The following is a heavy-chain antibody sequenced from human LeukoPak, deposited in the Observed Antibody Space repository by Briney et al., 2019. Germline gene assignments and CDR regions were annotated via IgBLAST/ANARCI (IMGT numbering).Heavy chain of an antibody. CDR1: GFTFSNYE. J-gene: IGHJ6*04. V-gene: IGHV3-48*03. CDR2: ISSSGSTI. D-gene: IGHD3-10*02. CDR3: AELGITMIGGV. Sequence: GGSLRLSCAASGFTFSNYEMNWVRQAPGKGLEWISYISSSGSTIYYADSVKGRFTISRDNARNSLYLQMNSLRAEDTAVYYCAELGITMIGGVWGKGTTVTISS.